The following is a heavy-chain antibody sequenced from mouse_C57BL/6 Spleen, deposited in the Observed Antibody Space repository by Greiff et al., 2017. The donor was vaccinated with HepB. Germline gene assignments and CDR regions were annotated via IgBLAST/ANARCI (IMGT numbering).Heavy chain of an antibody. D-gene: IGHD2-3*01. J-gene: IGHJ4*01. Sequence: EVQLVESGGGLVKPGGSLKLSCAASGFTFSDYGMHWVRQAPEKGLEWVAYISSGSSTIYYADTVKGRFTISRDNAKNTLFLQMTSLRSEDTAMYYCARPGDGYYNYAMDYWGQGTSVTVSS. CDR1: GFTFSDYG. V-gene: IGHV5-17*01. CDR3: ARPGDGYYNYAMDY. CDR2: ISSGSSTI.